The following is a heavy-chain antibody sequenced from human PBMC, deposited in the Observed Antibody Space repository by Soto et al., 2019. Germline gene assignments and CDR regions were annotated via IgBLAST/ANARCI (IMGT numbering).Heavy chain of an antibody. D-gene: IGHD3-16*01. Sequence: QVQLVQSGGEVKKPGASVKLSCKPSGYTFTTYGHNWVRQAPGQGLEWMGWISPFNGNTKYAQEFQDRLTLTTDTSATTVYMELRSLTSDDTAVYHCARGGPRYDSESYGYTWFDTWGPGTLVIVSS. CDR3: ARGGPRYDSESYGYTWFDT. J-gene: IGHJ5*02. V-gene: IGHV1-18*04. CDR1: GYTFTTYG. CDR2: ISPFNGNT.